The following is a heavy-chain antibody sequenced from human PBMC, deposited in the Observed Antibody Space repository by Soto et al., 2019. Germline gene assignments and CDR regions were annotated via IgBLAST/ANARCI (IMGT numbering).Heavy chain of an antibody. CDR1: GFTFISYA. CDR3: ARFPIGIAAAIDY. D-gene: IGHD6-13*01. Sequence: QVQLVESGGGVVQPGRSLRLSCAASGFTFISYAMHWVRQAPGKGLEWVAGISYDGSNKYYADSVKGRFTISRDNSKNTLYLQMNSLRAEDTAVYYCARFPIGIAAAIDYWGQGTLVTVSS. CDR2: ISYDGSNK. V-gene: IGHV3-30-3*01. J-gene: IGHJ4*02.